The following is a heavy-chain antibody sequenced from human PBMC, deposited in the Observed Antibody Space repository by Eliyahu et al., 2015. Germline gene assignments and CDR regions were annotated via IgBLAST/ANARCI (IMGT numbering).Heavy chain of an antibody. CDR2: IIPIFGTA. Sequence: QVQLVQSGAEVKKPGSSVKVXCKAXGGTXXSYAISWVRQAPGQGLXWMGGIIPIFGTAXYAQKFQGRVTITADESTSTAYMELSSLRSEDTAVYYCARVRVGDSSGYYRDYWGQGTLVTVSS. V-gene: IGHV1-69*01. CDR1: GGTXXSYA. D-gene: IGHD3-22*01. J-gene: IGHJ4*02. CDR3: ARVRVGDSSGYYRDY.